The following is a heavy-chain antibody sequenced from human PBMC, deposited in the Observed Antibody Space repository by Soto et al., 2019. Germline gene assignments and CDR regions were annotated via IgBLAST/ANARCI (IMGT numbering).Heavy chain of an antibody. Sequence: GASVKVSGKASGCTFTSYDINWVRQATGQGLEWMGWMNPNSGNTGYAQKFQGRVTMARNTSISTAYMELSSMRSEDMAVYYCARGLYDYVWGSYRYRDYWGQGTMVTVSS. CDR2: MNPNSGNT. D-gene: IGHD3-16*02. CDR1: GCTFTSYD. CDR3: ARGLYDYVWGSYRYRDY. J-gene: IGHJ4*02. V-gene: IGHV1-8*01.